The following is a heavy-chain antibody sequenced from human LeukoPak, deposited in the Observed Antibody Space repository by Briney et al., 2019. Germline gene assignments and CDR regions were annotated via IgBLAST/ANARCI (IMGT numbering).Heavy chain of an antibody. J-gene: IGHJ3*02. CDR2: IGTGGDT. V-gene: IGHV3-13*01. CDR3: ARDREVGAFDI. CDR1: GFTFSRYD. Sequence: GGSLRISCAASGFTFSRYDMHWVRQATGKGLEWVSAIGTGGDTYYPASVKGRFTISRDNSKNTLYLQMNSLRAEDTAVYYCARDREVGAFDIWSQGTMVTVSS. D-gene: IGHD1-26*01.